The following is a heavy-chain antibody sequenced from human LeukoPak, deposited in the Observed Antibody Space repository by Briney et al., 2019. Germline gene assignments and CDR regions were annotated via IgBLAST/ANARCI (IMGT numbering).Heavy chain of an antibody. Sequence: SETLSLTCAVSGGSISSSNWWSWVRQPPGKGLEWIGEIYHSGSTNYNPSLKSRVTISVDKSKNQFSLKLSSVTAADTAVYYCARHEAYCGGDCYLDYWGQGTLVTVSS. J-gene: IGHJ4*02. V-gene: IGHV4-4*02. CDR3: ARHEAYCGGDCYLDY. CDR1: GGSISSSNW. D-gene: IGHD2-21*02. CDR2: IYHSGST.